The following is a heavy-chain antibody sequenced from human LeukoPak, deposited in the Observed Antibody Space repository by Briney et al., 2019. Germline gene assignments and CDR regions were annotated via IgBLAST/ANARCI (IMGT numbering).Heavy chain of an antibody. D-gene: IGHD5-18*01. Sequence: ASVKVSCKASGYTFSGFYINWVRQAPGQGLEWMGWINPRNGDTHYAQDFLGRVTMTRDTSISTAYMELSRLTSDDTAVYYCARDGRLRNGYDNFYIWGQGTLVTVSS. CDR3: ARDGRLRNGYDNFYI. CDR2: INPRNGDT. CDR1: GYTFSGFY. V-gene: IGHV1-2*02. J-gene: IGHJ4*02.